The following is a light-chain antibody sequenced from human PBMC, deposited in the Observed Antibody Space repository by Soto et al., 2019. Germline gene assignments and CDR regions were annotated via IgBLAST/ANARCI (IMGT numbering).Light chain of an antibody. CDR2: DVS. Sequence: QSVLTQPASVYGSPGQSITISCTGTSSDVGGYNYVSWYQQHPDKAPRLIIYDVSNRPSGVSHRFSGSKSGNTASLTISGLQADEGADYYRSSYRSSSTPFVLGTGTKVTVL. CDR3: SSYRSSSTPFV. V-gene: IGLV2-14*01. J-gene: IGLJ1*01. CDR1: SSDVGGYNY.